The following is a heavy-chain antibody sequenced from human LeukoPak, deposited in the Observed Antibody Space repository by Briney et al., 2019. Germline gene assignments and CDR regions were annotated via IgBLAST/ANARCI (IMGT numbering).Heavy chain of an antibody. J-gene: IGHJ4*02. D-gene: IGHD2-15*01. V-gene: IGHV5-51*01. CDR2: IYPGDSDT. CDR1: GYSFSSYW. Sequence: GESLKISCKGAGYSFSSYWIGWVRQMPGKGLEWMGIIYPGDSDTRYSPSFQGQVTISADKSISTAYLQWSSLKASYTAMYYCARHGRVVVAASNYWGQGTLVTVSS. CDR3: ARHGRVVVAASNY.